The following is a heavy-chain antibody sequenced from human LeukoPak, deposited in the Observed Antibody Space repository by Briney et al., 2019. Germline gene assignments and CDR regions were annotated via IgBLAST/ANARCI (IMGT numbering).Heavy chain of an antibody. Sequence: GGSLRLSCAASGFTFSSYSMNWVRQAPGKGLEWVSGISGSGGSTYYADSVNGRFSISRDISRNTLYLEMHSLRAEDTALYYCAKEMSSSWYPDAFDIWGQGTMVTVSS. CDR2: ISGSGGST. J-gene: IGHJ3*02. CDR1: GFTFSSYS. CDR3: AKEMSSSWYPDAFDI. D-gene: IGHD6-13*01. V-gene: IGHV3-23*01.